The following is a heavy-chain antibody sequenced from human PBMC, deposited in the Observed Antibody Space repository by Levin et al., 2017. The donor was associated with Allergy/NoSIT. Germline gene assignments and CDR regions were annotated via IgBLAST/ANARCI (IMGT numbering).Heavy chain of an antibody. CDR2: ISGSGGST. CDR1: GFTFSSYA. D-gene: IGHD3-22*01. CDR3: AKDRQEHYYDSSGYYPDAFDI. V-gene: IGHV3-23*01. Sequence: HPGESLKISCAASGFTFSSYAMSWVRQAPGKGLEWVSAISGSGGSTYYADSVKGRFTISRDNSKNTLYLQMNSLRAEDTAVYYCAKDRQEHYYDSSGYYPDAFDIWGQGTMVTVSS. J-gene: IGHJ3*02.